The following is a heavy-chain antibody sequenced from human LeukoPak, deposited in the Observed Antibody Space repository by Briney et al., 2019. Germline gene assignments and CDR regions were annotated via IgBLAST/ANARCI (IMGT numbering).Heavy chain of an antibody. CDR2: MYDSVRI. J-gene: IGHJ4*02. V-gene: IGHV4-59*01. Sequence: SETLSLTCTVSGGSMIFYYWTWVRQTPGKGLEGLGYMYDSVRIHYNPSLESRITISLDTSKNQFSLKLRSVTAADTAIYYCAGFPPGELDSSGQYYGSIYWGQGTRVTVSS. CDR1: GGSMIFYY. D-gene: IGHD3-22*01. CDR3: AGFPPGELDSSGQYYGSIY.